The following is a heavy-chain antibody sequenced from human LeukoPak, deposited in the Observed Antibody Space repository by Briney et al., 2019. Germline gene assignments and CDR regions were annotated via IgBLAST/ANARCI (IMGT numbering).Heavy chain of an antibody. D-gene: IGHD1-26*01. CDR2: INPNSGGT. Sequence: ASVKVSCKASGYTFTGYYMHWVRQAPGQGLEWMGWINPNSGGTNYAQKFQGRVTMTRDTSISTAYMELSRLRSDDTAVYYCARDGSVGATAFDYWGQGTLVTVSS. J-gene: IGHJ4*02. CDR3: ARDGSVGATAFDY. CDR1: GYTFTGYY. V-gene: IGHV1-2*02.